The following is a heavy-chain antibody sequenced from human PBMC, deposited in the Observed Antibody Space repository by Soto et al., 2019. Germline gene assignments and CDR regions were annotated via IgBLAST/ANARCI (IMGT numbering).Heavy chain of an antibody. CDR2: ISWSSVTF. CDR3: AKDHDEDFGYDLDYFDY. J-gene: IGHJ4*02. D-gene: IGHD5-12*01. V-gene: IGHV3-9*01. CDR1: GFNFDDYA. Sequence: VQLVESGGGLVQPGRSLRLSCAASGFNFDDYAMHWVRQAPGKGLEWVSGISWSSVTFDYADSVKGRFTISRDNAKNSLYLQMNSLRAEDTAFYYCAKDHDEDFGYDLDYFDYWGQGTLVTVSS.